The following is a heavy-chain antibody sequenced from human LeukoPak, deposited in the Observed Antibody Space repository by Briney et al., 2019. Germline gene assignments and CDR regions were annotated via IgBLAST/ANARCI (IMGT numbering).Heavy chain of an antibody. CDR3: AKEKQWLGNFDY. Sequence: GGSLRLSCAASGFTFSSYSMNWVRQAPGKGLEWVSSISSSSSYIYYADSVKGRFTISRDNSKNTLYLQMNSLRAEDTAVYYCAKEKQWLGNFDYWGQGTLVTVSS. D-gene: IGHD6-19*01. J-gene: IGHJ4*02. CDR2: ISSSSSYI. CDR1: GFTFSSYS. V-gene: IGHV3-21*04.